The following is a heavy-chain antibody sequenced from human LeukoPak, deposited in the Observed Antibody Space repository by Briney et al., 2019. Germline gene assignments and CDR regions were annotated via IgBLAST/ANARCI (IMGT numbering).Heavy chain of an antibody. D-gene: IGHD2-15*01. CDR1: GGTFSSYA. Sequence: ASVKVSCKASGGTFSSYAISWVRQAPGHGLEWRGGIIPIFGTANYAQKFQGRVTITADKSTSTAYMELSSLRSEDTAVYYCARSRDIVVVVANYYYYYGMDVWGRGTTVTVSS. J-gene: IGHJ6*04. V-gene: IGHV1-69*06. CDR2: IIPIFGTA. CDR3: ARSRDIVVVVANYYYYYGMDV.